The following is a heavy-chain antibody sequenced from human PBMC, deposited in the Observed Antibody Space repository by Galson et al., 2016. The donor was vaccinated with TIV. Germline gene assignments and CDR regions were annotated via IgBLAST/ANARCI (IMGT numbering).Heavy chain of an antibody. CDR3: ARASYYDSTAYSFDF. CDR2: ITPTSGAT. D-gene: IGHD3-22*01. Sequence: SVKVSCKASGYSFNAYFIHWVRQAPGQGLEWMGRITPTSGATNYAQNCQGRVTVTRDTSISTASMELSRLRSDDTAVFYCARASYYDSTAYSFDFWGQGTMVTVSS. V-gene: IGHV1-2*06. J-gene: IGHJ3*01. CDR1: GYSFNAYF.